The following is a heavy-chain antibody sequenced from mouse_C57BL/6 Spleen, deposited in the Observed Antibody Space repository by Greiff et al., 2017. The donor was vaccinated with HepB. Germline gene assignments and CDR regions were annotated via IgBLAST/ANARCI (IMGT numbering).Heavy chain of an antibody. D-gene: IGHD1-1*01. Sequence: EVKVEESGGGLVQPGGSMKLSCVASGFTFSNYWMNWVRQSPEKGLEWVAQIRLKSDNYATHYAESVKGRFTISRDDSKSSVYLQMNNLRAEDTGIYYCTDGAYYGSSYPAYAMDYWGQGTSVTVSS. V-gene: IGHV6-3*01. J-gene: IGHJ4*01. CDR2: IRLKSDNYAT. CDR3: TDGAYYGSSYPAYAMDY. CDR1: GFTFSNYW.